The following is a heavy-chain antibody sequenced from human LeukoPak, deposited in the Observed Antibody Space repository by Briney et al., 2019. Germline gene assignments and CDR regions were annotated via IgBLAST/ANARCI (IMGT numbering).Heavy chain of an antibody. CDR2: ISGSGGST. Sequence: SGGSLRLSCAASGFTFSSYAMSWVRQAPGKGLEWVSAISGSGGSTFYADSVKGRFTISKDNSKNTLYLQMNSLRAEDTAVYYCAKDWDERDCSNTSCFNDAFDIWGQGTMVTVSS. CDR3: AKDWDERDCSNTSCFNDAFDI. V-gene: IGHV3-23*01. CDR1: GFTFSSYA. D-gene: IGHD2-2*01. J-gene: IGHJ3*02.